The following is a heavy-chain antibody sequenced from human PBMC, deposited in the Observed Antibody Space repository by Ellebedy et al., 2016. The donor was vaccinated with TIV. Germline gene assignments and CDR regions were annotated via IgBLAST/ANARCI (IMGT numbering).Heavy chain of an antibody. CDR3: ARWGYCSGGSCYSGFDY. Sequence: ASVKVSXXASGYTFTSYYMHWVRQAPGQGLEWMGIINPSGGSTSYAQKFQGRVTMTRDTSTSTVYMELSSLRSEDTAVYYCARWGYCSGGSCYSGFDYWGQGTLVTVSS. V-gene: IGHV1-46*01. CDR2: INPSGGST. J-gene: IGHJ4*02. CDR1: GYTFTSYY. D-gene: IGHD2-15*01.